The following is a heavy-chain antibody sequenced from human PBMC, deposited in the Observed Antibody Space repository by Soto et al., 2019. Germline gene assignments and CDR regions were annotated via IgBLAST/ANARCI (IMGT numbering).Heavy chain of an antibody. J-gene: IGHJ4*02. Sequence: SETLSLTCTVPVGCITSHYWSWLRQSPGKGLEWIGYVYFTGSTNFNPSLKSRVTMSMDTPNNQFSLHLSSVTAADTAIYYCAREFATSVTAFDFWGQGILVT. V-gene: IGHV4-59*11. CDR1: VGCITSHY. D-gene: IGHD4-17*01. CDR2: VYFTGST. CDR3: AREFATSVTAFDF.